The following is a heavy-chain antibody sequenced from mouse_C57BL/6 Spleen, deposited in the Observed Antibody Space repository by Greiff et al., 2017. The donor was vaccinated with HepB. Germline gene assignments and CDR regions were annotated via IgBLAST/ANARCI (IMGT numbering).Heavy chain of an antibody. J-gene: IGHJ4*01. D-gene: IGHD2-1*01. Sequence: QVQLQQSGAELVKPGASVKLSCKASGYTFTEYTIHWVKQRSGQGLEWIGWFYPGSGSIKYNEKFKDKATLTADKSSSTVYMELSRLTSGDSAVYFCARHEEGGNYVNYAMDYWGQGTSVTVSS. CDR1: GYTFTEYT. CDR2: FYPGSGSI. CDR3: ARHEEGGNYVNYAMDY. V-gene: IGHV1-62-2*01.